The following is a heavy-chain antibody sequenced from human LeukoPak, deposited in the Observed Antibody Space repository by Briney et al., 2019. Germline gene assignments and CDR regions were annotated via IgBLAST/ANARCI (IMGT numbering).Heavy chain of an antibody. CDR3: ARDEQLVQGLLDY. D-gene: IGHD6-6*01. CDR1: GFTFSSYS. Sequence: PGGSLRLPCAASGFTFSSYSMNWVRQAPGKGLEWVSSISSSSSYIYYADSVKGRFTISRDNAKNSLYLQMNSLRAEDTAVYYCARDEQLVQGLLDYWGQGTLVTVSS. J-gene: IGHJ4*02. V-gene: IGHV3-21*01. CDR2: ISSSSSYI.